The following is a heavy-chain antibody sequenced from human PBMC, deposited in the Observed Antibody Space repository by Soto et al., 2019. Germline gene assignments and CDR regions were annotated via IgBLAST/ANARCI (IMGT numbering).Heavy chain of an antibody. Sequence: SVKVSCKASGGTFSSYAISWVRQAPGQGLEWMGGIIPIFGTANYAQKFQGRVTITADESTSTAYMELSSLRSEDTAVYYCVRPLPYSDSSGHAFDIWGQGTMVTVSS. CDR1: GGTFSSYA. CDR3: VRPLPYSDSSGHAFDI. D-gene: IGHD3-22*01. J-gene: IGHJ3*02. V-gene: IGHV1-69*13. CDR2: IIPIFGTA.